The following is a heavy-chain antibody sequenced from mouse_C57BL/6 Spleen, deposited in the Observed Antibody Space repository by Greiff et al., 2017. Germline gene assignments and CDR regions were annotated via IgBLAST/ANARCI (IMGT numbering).Heavy chain of an antibody. J-gene: IGHJ4*01. Sequence: EVQRVESGGGLVKPGGSLKLSCAASGFTFSSYAMSWVRQTPEKRLEWVATISDGGSYTYYPDNVKGRCTISRDNAKNNLYLQMSQLKAEDTAMYYCAREVRYAMDYWGQGTSVTVSS. CDR3: AREVRYAMDY. D-gene: IGHD1-1*01. CDR2: ISDGGSYT. CDR1: GFTFSSYA. V-gene: IGHV5-4*01.